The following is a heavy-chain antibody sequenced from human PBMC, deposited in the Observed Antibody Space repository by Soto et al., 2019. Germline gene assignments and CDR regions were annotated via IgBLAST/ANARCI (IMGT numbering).Heavy chain of an antibody. J-gene: IGHJ3*02. D-gene: IGHD3-22*01. CDR1: GGSISSSSYY. CDR2: IYYSGST. Sequence: SETLSLTCTVSGGSISSSSYYWGWIRQPPGKGLEWIGSIYYSGSTYYNPSLKSRVTISVDTSKNQFSLKLSSVTAADTAVYYCARGNYYDSSGYYPGVAAFDIWGQGTMVTVSS. CDR3: ARGNYYDSSGYYPGVAAFDI. V-gene: IGHV4-39*01.